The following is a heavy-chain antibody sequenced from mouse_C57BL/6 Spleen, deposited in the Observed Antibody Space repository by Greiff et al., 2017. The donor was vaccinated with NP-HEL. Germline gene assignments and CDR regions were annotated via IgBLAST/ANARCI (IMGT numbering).Heavy chain of an antibody. CDR3: ARQKLSLYAMDY. CDR2: INPNNGGT. CDR1: GYTFTDYY. Sequence: EVQLQQSGPELVKPGASVKISCKASGYTFTDYYMNWVKQSHGKSLEWIGDINPNNGGTSYNQKFKGKATLTVDKSSSTAYMELRSLTSEDSAVYYCARQKLSLYAMDYWGQGTSVTVSS. V-gene: IGHV1-26*01. J-gene: IGHJ4*01. D-gene: IGHD3-2*02.